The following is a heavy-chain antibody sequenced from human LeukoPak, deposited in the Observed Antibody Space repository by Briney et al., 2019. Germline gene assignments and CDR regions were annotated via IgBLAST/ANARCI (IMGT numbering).Heavy chain of an antibody. CDR2: ISAYNGNT. D-gene: IGHD2-15*01. Sequence: ASVKVSCKASGYTFTSYGISWVRQAPGQGLEWMGWISAYNGNTNYAQKLQGRVTMTTGTSTSTAYMELRSLRSDDTAVYYCARDVYCSGGSCYVNFDYWGQGTLVTVSS. CDR3: ARDVYCSGGSCYVNFDY. CDR1: GYTFTSYG. J-gene: IGHJ4*02. V-gene: IGHV1-18*01.